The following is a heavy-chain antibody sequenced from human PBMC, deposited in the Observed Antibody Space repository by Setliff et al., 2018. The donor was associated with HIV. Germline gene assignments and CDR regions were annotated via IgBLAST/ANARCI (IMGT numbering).Heavy chain of an antibody. V-gene: IGHV3-21*06. CDR3: SRSQGIGNYYMDD. CDR1: GFTFSTHC. Sequence: PGGSLRLSCAASGFTFSTHCMNWVRQAPGKGLEWISSISWRSTYIYYSDSVKGRFAISRDDATNSLFLQVSSLRDEDTAVYYCSRSQGIGNYYMDDWGTGTTVTVSS. CDR2: ISWRSTYI. J-gene: IGHJ6*03. D-gene: IGHD3-10*01.